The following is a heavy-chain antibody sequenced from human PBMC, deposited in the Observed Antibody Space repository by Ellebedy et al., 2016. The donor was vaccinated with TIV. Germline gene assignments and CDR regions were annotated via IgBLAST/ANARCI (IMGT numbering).Heavy chain of an antibody. D-gene: IGHD4-17*01. CDR1: GGSISSSSYY. CDR2: IYYSGST. J-gene: IGHJ4*02. Sequence: SETLSLXXTVSGGSISSSSYYWGWIRQPPGKGLEWIGSIYYSGSTYYNPSLKSRVTISVDTSKNQFSLKLSSVTAADTAVYYCARELRPTPILDYWGQGTLVTVSS. V-gene: IGHV4-39*02. CDR3: ARELRPTPILDY.